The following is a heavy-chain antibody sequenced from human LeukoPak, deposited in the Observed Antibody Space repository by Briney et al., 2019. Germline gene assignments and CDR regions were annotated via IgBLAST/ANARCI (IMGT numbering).Heavy chain of an antibody. V-gene: IGHV3-21*01. Sequence: AGGSLRLSCAASGFTFSSYSMNWVRQAPGKGLEWVSSISSSSSYIYYADSVKGRFTISRDNAKNSLYLQMNSLRAEDTAVYYCARDPSNYYYYMDVWGKGTTVTVSS. CDR1: GFTFSSYS. D-gene: IGHD4-11*01. CDR3: ARDPSNYYYYMDV. J-gene: IGHJ6*03. CDR2: ISSSSSYI.